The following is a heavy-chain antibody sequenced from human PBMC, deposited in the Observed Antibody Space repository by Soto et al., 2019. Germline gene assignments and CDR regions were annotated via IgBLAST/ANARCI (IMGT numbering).Heavy chain of an antibody. V-gene: IGHV1-69*01. CDR1: GGTFSSYA. D-gene: IGHD3-3*01. CDR2: IITIFATA. Sequence: QVQLVQSGAEVKKPGSSVKVSCKASGGTFSSYAISWVRQAPGQGLEWMGGIITIFATANYAQKFQGRVTITADESPSPADLELGSIRSEDTAVYYCARAPGSRQLRFLEGLLPNTQNYYYYGMDVWGQGPTVTVSS. J-gene: IGHJ6*02. CDR3: ARAPGSRQLRFLEGLLPNTQNYYYYGMDV.